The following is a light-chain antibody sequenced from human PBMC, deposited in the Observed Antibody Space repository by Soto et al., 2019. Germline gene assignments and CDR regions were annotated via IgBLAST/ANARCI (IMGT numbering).Light chain of an antibody. Sequence: VLTQPPSVSAAPGQRVTISCSGSSSNIGGNSVSWYQQLPGTAPKLLIYDDDKRPSGIPDRFSGSKSGTSATLGITGFQTGDEADHYCGSWDSSLSAYVFGTGTKGTV. V-gene: IGLV1-51*01. J-gene: IGLJ1*01. CDR3: GSWDSSLSAYV. CDR2: DDD. CDR1: SSNIGGNS.